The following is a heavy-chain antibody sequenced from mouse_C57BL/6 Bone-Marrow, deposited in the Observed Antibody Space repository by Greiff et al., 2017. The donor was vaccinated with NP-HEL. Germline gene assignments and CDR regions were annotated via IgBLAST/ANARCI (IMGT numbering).Heavy chain of an antibody. CDR1: GYTFTSYW. Sequence: VQLQQPGAELVKPGASVKLSCKASGYTFTSYWMHWVKQRPGQGLEWIGMIHPNSGSTNYNEKFKSKATLTVDKSSSTAYMQLSSLTSEDSAVYYGARKGWICYYAMDYWGQGTSVTVSS. CDR3: ARKGWICYYAMDY. V-gene: IGHV1-64*01. J-gene: IGHJ4*01. CDR2: IHPNSGST.